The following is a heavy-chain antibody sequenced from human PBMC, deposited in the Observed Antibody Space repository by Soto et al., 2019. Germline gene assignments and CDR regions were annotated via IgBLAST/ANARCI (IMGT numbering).Heavy chain of an antibody. J-gene: IGHJ5*02. Sequence: ASVKVSCKASGGTFSSYAISWVRQAPGQGLEWMGGIIPIFGTANYAQKFQGRVTITADESTSTAYMELSSLRSDDTAVYYCARNYYDSSGYHPWGQGTLVTVSS. CDR1: GGTFSSYA. CDR3: ARNYYDSSGYHP. CDR2: IIPIFGTA. V-gene: IGHV1-69*13. D-gene: IGHD3-22*01.